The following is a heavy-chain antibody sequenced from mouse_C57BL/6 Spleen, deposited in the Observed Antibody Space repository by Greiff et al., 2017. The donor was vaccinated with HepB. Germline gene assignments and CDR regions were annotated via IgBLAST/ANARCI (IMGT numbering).Heavy chain of an antibody. V-gene: IGHV5-6*01. CDR3: ARQSTMVTTAPPWFAY. Sequence: EVQVVESGGDLVKPGGSLKLSCAASGFTFSSYGMSWVRQTPDKRLEWVATISSGGSYTYYPDSVTGRFTISRDNAKNTLYLQMSSLQSKDTAMYYCARQSTMVTTAPPWFAYWGQGTLVTVSA. D-gene: IGHD2-1*01. CDR2: ISSGGSYT. J-gene: IGHJ3*01. CDR1: GFTFSSYG.